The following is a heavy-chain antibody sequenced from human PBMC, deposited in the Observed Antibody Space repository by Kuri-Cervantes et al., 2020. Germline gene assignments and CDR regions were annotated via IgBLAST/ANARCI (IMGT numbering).Heavy chain of an antibody. CDR2: IKQDGSEK. D-gene: IGHD5-18*01. Sequence: GESLKISCAVSGFTFSSYWMSWVRQAPGKGLEWVANIKQDGSEKYYVDSVKGRFTISRDNAKNSLYLQMNSLRAEDTAVYYCARDKHSYGLATKDYWGQGTLVTVSS. V-gene: IGHV3-7*01. J-gene: IGHJ4*02. CDR1: GFTFSSYW. CDR3: ARDKHSYGLATKDY.